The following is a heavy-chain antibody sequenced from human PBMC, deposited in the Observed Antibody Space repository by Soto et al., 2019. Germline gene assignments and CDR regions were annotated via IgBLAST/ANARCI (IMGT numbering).Heavy chain of an antibody. V-gene: IGHV1-46*01. D-gene: IGHD3-22*01. CDR2: INPSGGST. CDR3: ARPLDSSGYYRYYYYGMDV. CDR1: GYTFTSSY. J-gene: IGHJ6*02. Sequence: ASVKVSCNASGYTFTSSYMHLVRQAPGQGLEWMGIINPSGGSTSYAQKFQGRVTMTRDTSTSTVYMELSSLRSEDTAVYYCARPLDSSGYYRYYYYGMDVWGQGTTVTVSS.